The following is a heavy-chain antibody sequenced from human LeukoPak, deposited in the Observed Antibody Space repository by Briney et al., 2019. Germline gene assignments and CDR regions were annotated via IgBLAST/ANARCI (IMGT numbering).Heavy chain of an antibody. CDR1: GGSFSGYY. CDR2: INHSGST. J-gene: IGHJ4*02. Sequence: SETLSLTCGVYGGSFSGYYWSWIRQPPGKGLEWIGEINHSGSTNYNPSLKSRVTISVDTSKNQFSLKLSSVTAADTAVYYCARAYGSGSYYTDYWGQGTLVTVSS. V-gene: IGHV4-34*01. D-gene: IGHD3-10*01. CDR3: ARAYGSGSYYTDY.